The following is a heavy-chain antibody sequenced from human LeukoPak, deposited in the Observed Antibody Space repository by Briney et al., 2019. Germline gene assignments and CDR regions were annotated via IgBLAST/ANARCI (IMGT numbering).Heavy chain of an antibody. CDR2: IYPGDSDT. V-gene: IGHV5-51*01. J-gene: IGHJ3*02. CDR3: ARLQRTGGYSYGFDAFDI. D-gene: IGHD5-18*01. Sequence: KVSCKASGYTFTSYGISWVRQAPGQGLEWMGIIYPGDSDTRYSPSFQGQVTISADKSISTAYLQWSSLKASDTAMYYCARLQRTGGYSYGFDAFDIWGQGTMVTVSS. CDR1: GYTFTSYG.